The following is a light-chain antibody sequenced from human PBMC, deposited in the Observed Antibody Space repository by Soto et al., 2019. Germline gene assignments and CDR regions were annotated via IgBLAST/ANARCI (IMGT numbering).Light chain of an antibody. CDR2: GAS. CDR3: QQRSNWPLT. V-gene: IGKV3-11*01. J-gene: IGKJ4*01. Sequence: TQAPTTLSVSPGERATLSCKASQTINNNVAWYQLKDGQVPRLVIYGASTRATGIPARFSGSGSGTDFTLTISSLEPEDFAVYYCQQRSNWPLTFGGGTKVDIK. CDR1: QTINNN.